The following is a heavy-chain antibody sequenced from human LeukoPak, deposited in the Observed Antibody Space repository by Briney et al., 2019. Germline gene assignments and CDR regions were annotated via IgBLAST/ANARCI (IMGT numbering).Heavy chain of an antibody. V-gene: IGHV3-30-3*01. Sequence: GRSLRLSCAASRFTFSNYAMHWVRQAPGKGLEWVAFISYDGSNKYYTDSVKGRFTISRDNSKNTLYLQMNSLRPEDTAVYYCARDQVDTAMVCDYWGQGTLVTVSS. D-gene: IGHD5-18*01. J-gene: IGHJ4*02. CDR3: ARDQVDTAMVCDY. CDR1: RFTFSNYA. CDR2: ISYDGSNK.